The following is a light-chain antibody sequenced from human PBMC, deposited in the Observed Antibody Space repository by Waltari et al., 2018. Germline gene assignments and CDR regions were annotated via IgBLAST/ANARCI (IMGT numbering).Light chain of an antibody. Sequence: ETVMIQSPATLSVSPGERATLSCRASQSVSNNVAWFQQTLGQAPRLLISAASSRSTNFPGRFGGSGSGTDFTLTITSLQAEDFAVYYCQQYNEWPYTFGQGTVLEI. CDR1: QSVSNN. CDR3: QQYNEWPYT. CDR2: AAS. J-gene: IGKJ2*01. V-gene: IGKV3-15*01.